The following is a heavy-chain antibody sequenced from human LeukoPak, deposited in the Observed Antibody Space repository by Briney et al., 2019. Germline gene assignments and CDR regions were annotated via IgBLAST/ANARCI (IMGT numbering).Heavy chain of an antibody. Sequence: PSETLSLTCAVYGGSFSGYYWSWIRQPPGKGLEWIGEINHSGSTNYNPSLKSRVTISVDTSKNQFSLKLSSVTAADTAVYYCARRRGVLLWFGEFNWFDPWGQGTPVTVSS. D-gene: IGHD3-10*01. CDR3: ARRRGVLLWFGEFNWFDP. V-gene: IGHV4-34*01. J-gene: IGHJ5*02. CDR1: GGSFSGYY. CDR2: INHSGST.